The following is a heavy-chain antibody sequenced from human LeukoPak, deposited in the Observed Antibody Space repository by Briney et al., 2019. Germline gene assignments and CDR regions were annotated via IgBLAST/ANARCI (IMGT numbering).Heavy chain of an antibody. V-gene: IGHV1-18*01. J-gene: IGHJ4*02. Sequence: ASVKVSCKASGYTFTSYGISWVRQAPGQGLEWMGWISAYNGNTNYTQKLQGRVTMTTDTSTSTAYMELSSLRSEDTAVYYCARAYSGYESSFDYWGQGTLVTVSS. CDR2: ISAYNGNT. CDR1: GYTFTSYG. CDR3: ARAYSGYESSFDY. D-gene: IGHD5-12*01.